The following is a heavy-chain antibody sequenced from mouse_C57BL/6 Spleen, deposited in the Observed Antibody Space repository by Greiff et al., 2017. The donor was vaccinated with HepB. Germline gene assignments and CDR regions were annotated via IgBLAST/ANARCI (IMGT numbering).Heavy chain of an antibody. Sequence: QVQLKQSGAELARPGASVKLSCKASGYTFTSYGISWVKQRTGQGLEWIGEIYPRSGNTYYNEKFKGKATLTADKSSSTAYMELRSLTSEDSAVYFCARGEITTVVAKDFDYWGQGTTLTVSS. J-gene: IGHJ2*01. CDR2: IYPRSGNT. CDR1: GYTFTSYG. V-gene: IGHV1-81*01. D-gene: IGHD1-1*01. CDR3: ARGEITTVVAKDFDY.